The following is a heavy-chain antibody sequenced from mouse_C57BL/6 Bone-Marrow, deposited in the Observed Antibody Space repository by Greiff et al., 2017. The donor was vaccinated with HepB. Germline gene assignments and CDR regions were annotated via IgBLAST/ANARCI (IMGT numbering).Heavy chain of an antibody. CDR2: INPNNGGT. Sequence: VQLQQSGPELVKPGASVKISCKASGYTFTDYYMNWVKQSHGKSLEWIGDINPNNGGTSYNQKFKGKATLTVDKSSSTAYMELRSLTSEDSAVYYCARGGPFSYAMDYWGQGTSVTVSS. V-gene: IGHV1-26*01. CDR3: ARGGPFSYAMDY. CDR1: GYTFTDYY. J-gene: IGHJ4*01.